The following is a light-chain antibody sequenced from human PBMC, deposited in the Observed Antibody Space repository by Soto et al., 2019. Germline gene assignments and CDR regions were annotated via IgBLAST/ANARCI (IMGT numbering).Light chain of an antibody. J-gene: IGLJ1*01. CDR2: GNT. Sequence: QSVLTQPPSVSGAPGQRVTISCTGGSSSIGAGYDVHWYQQLPGTVPKLLIFGNTNRPPGVPARFSASKSGTSASLAITGLQAEDEADYYCQSYDSSLGGFYVFGTGTKVTVL. V-gene: IGLV1-40*01. CDR3: QSYDSSLGGFYV. CDR1: SSSIGAGYD.